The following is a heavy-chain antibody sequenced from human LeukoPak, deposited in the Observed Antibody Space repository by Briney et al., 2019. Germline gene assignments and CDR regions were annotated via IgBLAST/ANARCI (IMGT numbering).Heavy chain of an antibody. V-gene: IGHV3-9*01. CDR3: TKDISSGRPAPYGMDV. CDR1: GFTFGAYC. CDR2: IKWNSDTI. J-gene: IGHJ6*02. D-gene: IGHD3-10*01. Sequence: GGSLRLSCAASGFTFGAYCMHWVRHPPGKGLEWVSAIKWNSDTIQYADSVRGRFTISRDNAKNTLYLQMNSLRVEDTAFYFCTKDISSGRPAPYGMDVWGHGTTVTVSS.